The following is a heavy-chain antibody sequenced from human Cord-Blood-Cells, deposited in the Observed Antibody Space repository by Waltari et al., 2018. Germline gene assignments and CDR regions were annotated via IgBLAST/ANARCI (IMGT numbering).Heavy chain of an antibody. CDR2: INHSGST. D-gene: IGHD7-27*01. CDR1: GGSFSGYY. J-gene: IGHJ2*01. V-gene: IGHV4-34*01. CDR3: ASQLGIRYFDL. Sequence: QVQLQPWGAGLLKPSETLSLTCAVYGGSFSGYYWCWIRQPPGKGLEWIGEINHSGSTNYNPSRKSRVTISVDTSKNQFSLKLSSVTAADTAVYYCASQLGIRYFDLWGRGTLVTVSS.